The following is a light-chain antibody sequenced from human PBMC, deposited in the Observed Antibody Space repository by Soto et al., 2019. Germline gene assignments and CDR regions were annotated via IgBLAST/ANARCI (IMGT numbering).Light chain of an antibody. Sequence: EIVLTQSPGTLSLSPGETATLSCRASQTIGSTYLAWYQQKPGQAPRLLIFGSSNRATGIPDRFSGSGSGTDFTLSISRLEPEDFAVYYCQQYASSPLLTFGGGTNVDIK. CDR3: QQYASSPLLT. CDR2: GSS. V-gene: IGKV3-20*01. CDR1: QTIGSTY. J-gene: IGKJ4*01.